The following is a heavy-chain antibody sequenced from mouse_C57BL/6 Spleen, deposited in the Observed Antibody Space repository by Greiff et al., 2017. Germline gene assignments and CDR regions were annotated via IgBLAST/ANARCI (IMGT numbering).Heavy chain of an antibody. CDR2: ISSGSSTI. CDR3: ASWGSSSWFAY. CDR1: GFTFSDYG. V-gene: IGHV5-17*01. Sequence: EVMLVESGGGLVKPGGSLKLSCAASGFTFSDYGMHWVRQAPEKGLEWVAYISSGSSTIYYADTVKGRFTISRDNATNTLFLQMTSLRSEDTAMYYCASWGSSSWFAYWGQGTLVTVSA. J-gene: IGHJ3*01. D-gene: IGHD1-1*01.